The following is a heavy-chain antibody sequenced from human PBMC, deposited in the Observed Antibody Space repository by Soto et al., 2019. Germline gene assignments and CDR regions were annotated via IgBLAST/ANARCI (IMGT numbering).Heavy chain of an antibody. J-gene: IGHJ4*02. CDR1: GGSISSGGYY. Sequence: SETLSLTCTVSGGSISSGGYYWSWIRHVPGTGLEWIGYIYYGGSTYYNPSLKSRVTISLDTSENQFSLWLSSVTAADTAAYYCAAGDAWRVLLAYWGQGTLVTVSS. D-gene: IGHD3-10*01. V-gene: IGHV4-31*03. CDR3: AAGDAWRVLLAY. CDR2: IYYGGST.